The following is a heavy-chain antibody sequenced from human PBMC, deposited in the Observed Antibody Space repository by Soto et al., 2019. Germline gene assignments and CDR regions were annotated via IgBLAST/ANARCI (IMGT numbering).Heavy chain of an antibody. D-gene: IGHD3-16*02. Sequence: SETLSLTCAVYGGSFSGYYWSWIRQPPGKGLEWIGEINHSGSTNYNPSLKSRVTISVDTSKNQSSLKLSSVTAADTAVYYCARGWYYDYVWGSYRSNWFDPWGQGTLVTVS. CDR2: INHSGST. CDR1: GGSFSGYY. CDR3: ARGWYYDYVWGSYRSNWFDP. J-gene: IGHJ5*02. V-gene: IGHV4-34*01.